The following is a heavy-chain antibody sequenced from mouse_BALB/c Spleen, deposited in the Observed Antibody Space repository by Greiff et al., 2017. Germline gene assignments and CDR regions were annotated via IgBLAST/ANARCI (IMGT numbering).Heavy chain of an antibody. J-gene: IGHJ3*01. Sequence: QVQLKQSGAELVRPGSSVKISCKASAYAFSSYWMNWVKQRPGQGLEWIGQIYPGDGDTNYNGKFKGKATLTADKSSSTAYMQLSSLTSEDSAVYFWARKGAYYGNSAWFADGGKGTLVTVSA. CDR3: ARKGAYYGNSAWFAD. CDR2: IYPGDGDT. CDR1: AYAFSSYW. V-gene: IGHV1-80*01. D-gene: IGHD2-10*01.